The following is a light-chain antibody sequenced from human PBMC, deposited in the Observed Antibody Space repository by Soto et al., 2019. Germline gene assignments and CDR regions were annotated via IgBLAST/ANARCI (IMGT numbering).Light chain of an antibody. J-gene: IGKJ4*01. CDR3: QQYNSYPLT. CDR2: DAS. V-gene: IGKV1-5*01. Sequence: QMTQSPSTLSATVGDRATITCRASQSISSWLAWYQQKPGKAPKLLIYDASSLESGVPSRFSGSGSGTEFTLTISSLQPDDFATYYCQQYNSYPLTFGGGTKVDIK. CDR1: QSISSW.